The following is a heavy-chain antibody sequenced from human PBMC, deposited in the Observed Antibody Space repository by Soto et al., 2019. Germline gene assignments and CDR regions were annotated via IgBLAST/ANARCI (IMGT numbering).Heavy chain of an antibody. J-gene: IGHJ5*02. CDR1: GGSISSGGYY. CDR2: IYYSGST. D-gene: IGHD3-22*01. CDR3: ASGPYYYDSSGYSWFDP. Sequence: SETLSLTCTVSGGSISSGGYYWSWIRQHPGKGLEWIGYIYYSGSTYYNPSLKSRVTISVDTSKNQFSLKLSSVTAADTAVYYCASGPYYYDSSGYSWFDPWGQGTLVTVSS. V-gene: IGHV4-31*03.